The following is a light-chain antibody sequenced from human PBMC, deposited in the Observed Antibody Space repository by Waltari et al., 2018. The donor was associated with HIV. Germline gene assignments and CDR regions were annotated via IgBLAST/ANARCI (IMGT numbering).Light chain of an antibody. Sequence: DIVMTQSPDSLAVSLGEKATINCESVQSLLSSSNNKDYLGWYQQKPGQHPKLLLYWASTREAGVPDRFSGSGSGTEFTRTISSLQAEDVAVYYCQQYYSPLLTFGGGTKVEIK. CDR3: QQYYSPLLT. CDR2: WAS. CDR1: QSLLSSSNNKDY. V-gene: IGKV4-1*01. J-gene: IGKJ4*01.